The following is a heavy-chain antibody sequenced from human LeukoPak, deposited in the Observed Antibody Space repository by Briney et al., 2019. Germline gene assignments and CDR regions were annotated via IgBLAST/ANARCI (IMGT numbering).Heavy chain of an antibody. CDR3: ARWHSHGRYFXY. CDR2: TSDSGNT. D-gene: IGHD2-21*01. CDR1: GGFIRNYY. J-gene: IGHJ4*02. V-gene: IGHV4-59*01. Sequence: SETLSLTCTVSGGFIRNYYWNWIRQPPGKGLEWIGYTSDSGNTDYKPSLKSRVTISVDTSKNQFSLKLTSATAADTAVYYCARWHSHGRYFXYXXQGAXVTVS.